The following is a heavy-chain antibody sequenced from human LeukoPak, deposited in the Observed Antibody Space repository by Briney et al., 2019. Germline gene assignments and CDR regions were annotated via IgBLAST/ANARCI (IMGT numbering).Heavy chain of an antibody. CDR2: IYPGDSDT. D-gene: IGHD3-3*01. CDR1: GYSFTSYW. Sequence: GESLKISCKGSGYSFTSYWIGWVRQMPGKGLEWMGIIYPGDSDTRYSPSFQGQVTISADKSISTAYLQWSSLKASDTAMYYCARPSTYYDFWSGYIDAFDIWGQGTMVTVSS. J-gene: IGHJ3*02. V-gene: IGHV5-51*01. CDR3: ARPSTYYDFWSGYIDAFDI.